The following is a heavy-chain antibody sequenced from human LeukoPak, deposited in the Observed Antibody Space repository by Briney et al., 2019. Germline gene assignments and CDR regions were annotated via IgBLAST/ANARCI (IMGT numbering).Heavy chain of an antibody. V-gene: IGHV1-69*13. D-gene: IGHD3-10*02. Sequence: ATVKVSCKASGGTFSSYAFSWVRQAPGQGLEWMGGIIPIFGTANYAQKFQGRVTITADESTSTAYMELSSLRSDDTAVYYCAREGSHYLPGGYWGQGTLVTVSS. CDR2: IIPIFGTA. CDR3: AREGSHYLPGGY. CDR1: GGTFSSYA. J-gene: IGHJ4*02.